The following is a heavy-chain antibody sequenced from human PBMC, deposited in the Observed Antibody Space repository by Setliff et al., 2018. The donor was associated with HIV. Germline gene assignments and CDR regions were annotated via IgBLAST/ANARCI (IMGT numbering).Heavy chain of an antibody. CDR2: INPSGGSI. CDR1: GYAFPSYY. V-gene: IGHV1-46*01. CDR3: ARAGSGSPLILFDY. D-gene: IGHD1-26*01. Sequence: VSCKASGYAFPSYYIHWVRQAPGQGLEWMGIINPSGGSISYAQKFQGRVTMTRDTSASKVFVMLSSVRSEDTALYYCARAGSGSPLILFDYWGQGTLVTVSS. J-gene: IGHJ4*02.